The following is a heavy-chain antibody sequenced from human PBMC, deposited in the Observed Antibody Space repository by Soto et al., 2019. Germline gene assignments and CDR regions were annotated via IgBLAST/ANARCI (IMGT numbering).Heavy chain of an antibody. V-gene: IGHV4-59*12. CDR3: AREHRAIVRY. D-gene: IGHD3-22*01. CDR2: IYYSGST. J-gene: IGHJ4*02. CDR1: GGSISSYY. Sequence: SETLSLPCTVSGGSISSYYWSWIRQPPGKGLEWIGYIYYSGSTDYNPSLKSRVTISVDTSKNQFSLKLSSVTAADTAVYYCAREHRAIVRYWGQGTLVTVS.